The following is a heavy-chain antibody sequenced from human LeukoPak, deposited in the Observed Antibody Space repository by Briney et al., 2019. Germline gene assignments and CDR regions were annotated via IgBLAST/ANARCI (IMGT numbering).Heavy chain of an antibody. D-gene: IGHD5-18*01. Sequence: GGSLRLSCAASGFMFSNYWMSWVRQAPGKGLEWVANIKEDGSEKYYVESVKGRFTISRDNAKTSVYLQMNSLRAEDTAVYYCANGYSYGHFDYWGQGTLVTVSS. CDR1: GFMFSNYW. V-gene: IGHV3-7*01. J-gene: IGHJ4*02. CDR3: ANGYSYGHFDY. CDR2: IKEDGSEK.